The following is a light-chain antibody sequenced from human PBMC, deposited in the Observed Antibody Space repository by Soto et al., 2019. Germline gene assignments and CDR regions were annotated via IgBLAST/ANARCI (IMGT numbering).Light chain of an antibody. CDR3: MQALQTPT. J-gene: IGKJ1*01. Sequence: DIVMTQSPLSLPVTPGEPASISCRSSQSLLHTNGYNYLDWYLQKPGQSPLLLIYLGSNRASGVPDRFSGSGSCTDFTLKISRMEAEDVGVYYCMQALQTPTFGQGTKVEIK. CDR1: QSLLHTNGYNY. V-gene: IGKV2-28*01. CDR2: LGS.